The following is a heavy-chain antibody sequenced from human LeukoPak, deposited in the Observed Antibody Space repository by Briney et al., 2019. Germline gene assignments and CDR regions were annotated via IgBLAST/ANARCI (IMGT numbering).Heavy chain of an antibody. J-gene: IGHJ3*02. D-gene: IGHD3-3*01. CDR2: ISGSGGST. Sequence: GGSLRLSCAASGLTFSSYAMSWVRQAPGKGLEWVSAISGSGGSTYYADSVKGRFTISRDNSKNTLYLQMNSLRAEDTAVYYCAKDGAYDFWSGPIDAFDIWGQGTMVTVSS. V-gene: IGHV3-23*01. CDR3: AKDGAYDFWSGPIDAFDI. CDR1: GLTFSSYA.